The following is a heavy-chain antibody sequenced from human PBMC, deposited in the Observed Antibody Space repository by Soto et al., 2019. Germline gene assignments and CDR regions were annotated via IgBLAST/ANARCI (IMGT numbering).Heavy chain of an antibody. J-gene: IGHJ5*01. V-gene: IGHV1-69*06. D-gene: IGHD3-10*02. CDR1: GDTFNNYA. Sequence: VSCKACGDTFNNYAMSWMRQPPARGREWLGGVVPSSGTTNYRQEFQCRGPITAYTSTSTAYMELSRMISEDTDIYCCSRAMVSVTTFGWFDSWGQGTLVTVSS. CDR2: VVPSSGTT. CDR3: SRAMVSVTTFGWFDS.